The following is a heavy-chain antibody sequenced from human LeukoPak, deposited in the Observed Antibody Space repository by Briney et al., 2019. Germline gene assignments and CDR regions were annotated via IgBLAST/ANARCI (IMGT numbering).Heavy chain of an antibody. Sequence: GESLKISCKGSGYSFNNYWIGWVRQMPGKGLEWMGIIYPGDSDTSYSPTFQGQVTLSADKSITTAYLQWRSLKDPDTPQSYCARGSIMGATRNYLDHWGQGTLVSVSS. CDR1: GYSFNNYW. V-gene: IGHV5-51*01. J-gene: IGHJ4*02. D-gene: IGHD1-26*01. CDR3: ARGSIMGATRNYLDH. CDR2: IYPGDSDT.